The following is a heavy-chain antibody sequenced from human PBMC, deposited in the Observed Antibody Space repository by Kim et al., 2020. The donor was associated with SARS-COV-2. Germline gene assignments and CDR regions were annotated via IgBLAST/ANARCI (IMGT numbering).Heavy chain of an antibody. CDR2: IKQDGSEK. V-gene: IGHV3-7*01. CDR1: GFTFSSYW. D-gene: IGHD3-10*01. Sequence: GGSLRLSCAASGFTFSSYWMNWVRQAPGKGLEWVANIKQDGSEKYYVDSVKGRFTISRDNAKNSLYLQMNSLRAEDTAVYYCARDASGSNQMDGNNWFDPWGQGTLVTVSS. J-gene: IGHJ5*02. CDR3: ARDASGSNQMDGNNWFDP.